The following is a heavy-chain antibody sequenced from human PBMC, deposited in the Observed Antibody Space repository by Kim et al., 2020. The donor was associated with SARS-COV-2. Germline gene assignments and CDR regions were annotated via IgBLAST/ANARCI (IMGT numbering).Heavy chain of an antibody. D-gene: IGHD3-10*01. V-gene: IGHV7-4-1*02. J-gene: IGHJ5*02. Sequence: ASVKVSCKASGYTFTSYAMNWVRQAPGQGLEWIGWINTNTGNPTYAQGFTGRFVFSLDTSVSTAYLQISSLKAEDTAVYYFARAPKLLWFGETNPRSNWFDPWGQGTLVTVSS. CDR1: GYTFTSYA. CDR3: ARAPKLLWFGETNPRSNWFDP. CDR2: INTNTGNP.